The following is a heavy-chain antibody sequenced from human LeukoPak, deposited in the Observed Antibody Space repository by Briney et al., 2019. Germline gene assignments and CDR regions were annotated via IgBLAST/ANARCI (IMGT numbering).Heavy chain of an antibody. D-gene: IGHD3-22*01. J-gene: IGHJ4*02. CDR2: ISGSGGST. CDR3: AKVKGYDSSGYYSFFDY. V-gene: IGHV3-23*01. Sequence: PGGSLRLSCAASGFTFSSYAMSWVRQAPGKGLEWASGISGSGGSTYYADSVKGRFTISRDNSKNTLYLQMNSLRAEDTAVYYCAKVKGYDSSGYYSFFDYWGQGTLVTVSS. CDR1: GFTFSSYA.